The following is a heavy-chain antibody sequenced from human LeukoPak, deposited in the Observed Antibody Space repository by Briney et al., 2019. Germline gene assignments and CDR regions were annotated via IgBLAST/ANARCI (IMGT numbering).Heavy chain of an antibody. V-gene: IGHV4-39*07. Sequence: VKPSETLSLTCTVSGGSIRNSRYDWYWGWIRQPPGKGLEWIGSIYYSGSTYYNPSLKSRVTISVDTSKNQFSLKLSSVTAADTAVYYCARGGGDYLHRKDAFDIWGQGTMVTVSS. CDR3: ARGGGDYLHRKDAFDI. D-gene: IGHD4-17*01. CDR1: GGSIRNSRYDWY. J-gene: IGHJ3*02. CDR2: IYYSGST.